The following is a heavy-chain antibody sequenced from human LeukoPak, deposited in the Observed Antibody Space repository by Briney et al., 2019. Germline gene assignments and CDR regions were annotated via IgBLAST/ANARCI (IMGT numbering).Heavy chain of an antibody. D-gene: IGHD3-22*01. J-gene: IGHJ4*02. CDR1: GGSISSSSYY. CDR3: ARGHYYDSSGYL. V-gene: IGHV4-30-4*01. CDR2: IYYSGST. Sequence: SETLSLTCTVSGGSISSSSYYWSWIRQPPGKGLEWIGYIYYSGSTYYNPSLKSRVTISVDTSKNQFSLKLSSVTAADTAVYYCARGHYYDSSGYLWGQGTLVTVSS.